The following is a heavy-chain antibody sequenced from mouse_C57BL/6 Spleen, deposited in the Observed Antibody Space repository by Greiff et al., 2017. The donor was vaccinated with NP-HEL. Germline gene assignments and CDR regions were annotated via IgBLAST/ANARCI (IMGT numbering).Heavy chain of an antibody. CDR1: GYSITSGYY. D-gene: IGHD2-4*01. CDR3: AREGGYDYDGLYAMDY. Sequence: VQLKESGPGLVKPSQSLSLTCSVTGYSITSGYYWNWIRQFPGNKLEWMGYISYDGSNNYNPSLKNRISITRDTSKNQFFLKLNSVTTEDTATYYCAREGGYDYDGLYAMDYWGQGTSVTVSS. J-gene: IGHJ4*01. V-gene: IGHV3-6*01. CDR2: ISYDGSN.